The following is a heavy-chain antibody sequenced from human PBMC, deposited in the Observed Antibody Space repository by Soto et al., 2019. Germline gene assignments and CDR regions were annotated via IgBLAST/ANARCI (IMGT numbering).Heavy chain of an antibody. J-gene: IGHJ4*02. Sequence: PSETLSLTCAVYGGSFSGYYWSWIRQPPGKGLEWIGEINHSGSTNYNPSLKSRVTISVDTSKNQFSLKLSSVTAADTAVYYCARGLIEYSSSPLDYWGQGTLVTVSS. CDR1: GGSFSGYY. CDR2: INHSGST. D-gene: IGHD6-6*01. V-gene: IGHV4-34*01. CDR3: ARGLIEYSSSPLDY.